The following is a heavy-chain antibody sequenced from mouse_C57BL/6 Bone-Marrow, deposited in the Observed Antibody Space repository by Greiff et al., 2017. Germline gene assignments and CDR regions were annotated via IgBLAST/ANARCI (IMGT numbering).Heavy chain of an antibody. D-gene: IGHD4-1*01. Sequence: VQLQQPGAELVKPGASVKLSCKASGYTFTSYWMQWVKQRPGQGLEWIGEIDPSDSYTTSNQKFKGKATLTVDTSSSTAYMQLSSLTSEDSAVYYCARTGGTAYFDVWGTGTTVTVSS. CDR1: GYTFTSYW. J-gene: IGHJ1*03. CDR3: ARTGGTAYFDV. V-gene: IGHV1-50*01. CDR2: IDPSDSYT.